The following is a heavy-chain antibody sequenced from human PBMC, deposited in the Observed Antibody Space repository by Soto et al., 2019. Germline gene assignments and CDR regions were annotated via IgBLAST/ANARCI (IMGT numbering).Heavy chain of an antibody. CDR1: GGSVSSGSYY. CDR3: ARDGRKYYNWFEP. CDR2: IYYSGST. J-gene: IGHJ5*02. V-gene: IGHV4-61*01. Sequence: PSETLSLTCTVSGGSVSSGSYYWSWIRQPPGKGLEWIGYIYYSGSTYYNPSLKSRVTMSVDTSKNQFSLKLSSVTAADTAVYYCARDGRKYYNWFEPWGQGTLVTVSS.